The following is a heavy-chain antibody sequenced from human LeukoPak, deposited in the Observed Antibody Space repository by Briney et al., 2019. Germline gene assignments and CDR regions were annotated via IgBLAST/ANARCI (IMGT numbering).Heavy chain of an antibody. D-gene: IGHD2-8*01. V-gene: IGHV4-34*12. CDR2: IIHNGTT. Sequence: SETLSLTCAVYGRSLSGYFWSWIRQSPGKGLEWIGEIIHNGTTNYNPSLKSRVTISGDTSKNQFSLNLISVTAADTAVYYCARVSGYCPDGVCRFDFWGQGTLVTVSS. CDR1: GRSLSGYF. J-gene: IGHJ4*02. CDR3: ARVSGYCPDGVCRFDF.